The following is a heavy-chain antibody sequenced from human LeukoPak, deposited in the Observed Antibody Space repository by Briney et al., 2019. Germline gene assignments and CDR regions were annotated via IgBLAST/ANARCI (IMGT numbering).Heavy chain of an antibody. D-gene: IGHD5-18*01. Sequence: GGSLRLSCVASGFMFNKYGMSWVRQAPGKGLEWVSVIYSGGSTYYADSVKGRFTISRDNSKNTLYLQMNSLRAEDTAVYYCARDGYGSYYYYGMDVWGQGTTVTVSS. CDR1: GFMFNKYG. V-gene: IGHV3-53*01. CDR2: IYSGGST. CDR3: ARDGYGSYYYYGMDV. J-gene: IGHJ6*02.